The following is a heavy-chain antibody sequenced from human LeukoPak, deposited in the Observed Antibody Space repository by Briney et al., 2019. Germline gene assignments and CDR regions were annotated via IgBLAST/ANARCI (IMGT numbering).Heavy chain of an antibody. CDR1: GGSISSGDYY. CDR2: IYYSGST. D-gene: IGHD1-26*01. CDR3: ASGGQYSGSYRFGY. V-gene: IGHV4-30-4*01. Sequence: SQTLSLTCTVSGGSISSGDYYWSWIRQPPGKGLEWIGYIYYSGSTYYNPSLKSRVTISVDTSKNQFSLKLSSVTAADTAVYYCASGGQYSGSYRFGYWGQGTLVTVSS. J-gene: IGHJ4*02.